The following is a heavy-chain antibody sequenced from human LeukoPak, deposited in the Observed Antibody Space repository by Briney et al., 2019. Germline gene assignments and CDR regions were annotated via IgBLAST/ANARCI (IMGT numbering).Heavy chain of an antibody. CDR3: ARHSDYGDYDPNWFDP. D-gene: IGHD4-17*01. Sequence: PSGTLSLTCAVSGGSISSSNWWSWVRPPPGKGLEWGWEIYHSGSTNYNPPLKSRVTISVDKSTTQFSLKLSSMTAADTAVYYCARHSDYGDYDPNWFDPWGQGTLVTVAT. J-gene: IGHJ5*02. CDR1: GGSISSSNW. V-gene: IGHV4-4*02. CDR2: IYHSGST.